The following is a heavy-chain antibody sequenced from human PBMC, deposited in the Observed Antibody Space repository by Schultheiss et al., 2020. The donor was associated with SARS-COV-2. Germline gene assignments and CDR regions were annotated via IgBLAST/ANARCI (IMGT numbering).Heavy chain of an antibody. J-gene: IGHJ5*02. CDR3: ARDRDGDGFDP. D-gene: IGHD4-17*01. Sequence: GESLKISCAASGFTFSSYAMSWVRQAPGKGLEWVSAISGSGGSTYYADSVKGRFTISRDNAKNSLYLQMNSLRAEDTAVYYCARDRDGDGFDPWGQGTLVTVSS. CDR2: ISGSGGST. CDR1: GFTFSSYA. V-gene: IGHV3-23*01.